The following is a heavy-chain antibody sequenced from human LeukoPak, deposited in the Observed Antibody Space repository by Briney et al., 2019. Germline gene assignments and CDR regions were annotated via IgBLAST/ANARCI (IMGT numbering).Heavy chain of an antibody. D-gene: IGHD6-13*01. CDR2: ISYHGGDK. CDR3: ARVGVSSYSSSGY. J-gene: IGHJ4*02. CDR1: GFTFNNHA. V-gene: IGHV3-30*04. Sequence: GRSLRLSCAAAGFTFNNHAMHWVRQAPGKGLEWVAVISYHGGDKYYADSVKGRFTISRDNSKNTLDLQMNSLGGEDTAVYYCARVGVSSYSSSGYWGQGTLVTVFS.